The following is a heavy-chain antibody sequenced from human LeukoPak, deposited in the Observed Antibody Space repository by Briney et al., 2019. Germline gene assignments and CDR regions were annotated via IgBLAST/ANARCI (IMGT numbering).Heavy chain of an antibody. V-gene: IGHV3-21*01. CDR3: ARARAIGYMDV. CDR1: GFTFSSYS. J-gene: IGHJ6*03. CDR2: ISSSSSYI. Sequence: PGGSLRLSCAASGFTFSSYSMNWVRQAPGKGLEWVSSISSSSSYIYYADSVKGRFTISRGNAKNSLYLQMNSLRAEDTAVYYCARARAIGYMDVWGKGTTVTVSS.